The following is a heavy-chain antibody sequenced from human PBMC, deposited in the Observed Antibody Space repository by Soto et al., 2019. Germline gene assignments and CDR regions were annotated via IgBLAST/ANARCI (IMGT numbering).Heavy chain of an antibody. CDR2: ISSNSAYI. J-gene: IGHJ5*02. Sequence: EESLRLSCAASGFTFRSFTMNWVRQAPGKGLEWVSTISSNSAYIYYTDALRGRFTISRDNAKNSLHLQMNSLRAEDTAVYYCTRDASRDSSARGWFDPWGPGTLVTVSS. D-gene: IGHD6-13*01. V-gene: IGHV3-21*01. CDR3: TRDASRDSSARGWFDP. CDR1: GFTFRSFT.